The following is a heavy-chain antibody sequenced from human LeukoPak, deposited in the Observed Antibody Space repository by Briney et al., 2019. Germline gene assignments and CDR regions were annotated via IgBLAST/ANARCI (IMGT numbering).Heavy chain of an antibody. V-gene: IGHV3-23*01. D-gene: IGHD3-22*01. CDR2: INGNGHQT. J-gene: IGHJ4*02. Sequence: GGSRRLSSSASVVTSSTFAMTGVRQLPGRGLGRVSSINGNGHQTYNVDSVKGRFSVSRDNTKSILYLQMDSLRAHTSPLYYTAKDANFFVGSGYLLSFDYWGKGTLVTVSS. CDR3: AKDANFFVGSGYLLSFDY. CDR1: VVTSSTFA.